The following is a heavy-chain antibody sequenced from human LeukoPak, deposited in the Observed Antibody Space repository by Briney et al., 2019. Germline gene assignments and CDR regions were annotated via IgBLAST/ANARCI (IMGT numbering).Heavy chain of an antibody. CDR2: IYYSGST. CDR3: ARHPAPDYGDYELDY. Sequence: PSETLPLTCTVSGGSISSYYWSWIRQPPGKGLEWIGYIYYSGSTNYNPSLKSRVTISVDTSKNQFSLKLSSVTAADTAVYYCARHPAPDYGDYELDYWGQGTLVTVSS. D-gene: IGHD4-17*01. CDR1: GGSISSYY. V-gene: IGHV4-59*08. J-gene: IGHJ4*02.